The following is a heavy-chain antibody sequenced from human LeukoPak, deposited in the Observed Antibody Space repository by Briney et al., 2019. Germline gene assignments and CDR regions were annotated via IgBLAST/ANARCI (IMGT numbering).Heavy chain of an antibody. V-gene: IGHV3-30-3*01. CDR3: ARDRAFYDSSGYYFDY. CDR1: GFTFSSYA. D-gene: IGHD3-22*01. J-gene: IGHJ4*02. CDR2: ISYDGSNK. Sequence: GRSLRLSCAASGFTFSSYAMHWVRQAPGKGLEWVAVISYDGSNKYYADSVKGRFTISRDNSKNTLYLQMNSLRAEDTAVYYCARDRAFYDSSGYYFDYWGQGTLVTASS.